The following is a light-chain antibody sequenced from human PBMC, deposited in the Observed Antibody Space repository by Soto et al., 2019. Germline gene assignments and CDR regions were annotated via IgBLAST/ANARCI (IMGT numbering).Light chain of an antibody. CDR1: SSDVGGYNY. J-gene: IGLJ3*02. V-gene: IGLV2-11*01. Sequence: QSPLTQPRSVCGSPGQSVTISCTGTSSDVGGYNYVSWYQQHPGKPPKLMIYDVSKRPSGVPDRFSGSKSGNTASLTISGLQAEDEADYYCCSYAGSYTWVFGGGTKLTVL. CDR2: DVS. CDR3: CSYAGSYTWV.